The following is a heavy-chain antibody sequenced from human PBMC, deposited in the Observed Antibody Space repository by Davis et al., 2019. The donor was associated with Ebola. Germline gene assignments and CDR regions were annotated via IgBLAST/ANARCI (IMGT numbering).Heavy chain of an antibody. V-gene: IGHV4-34*01. D-gene: IGHD3-10*01. Sequence: MPSETLSLTCAVYGGSFSGYYWSWIRQPPGKGLEWIGEINHSGSTSHNPSLKSRVTIFVDTAKNQFSLKLSTVTAADTAVYYSTSLYYGSGSQNWFDPWGQGTLVTVSS. CDR3: TSLYYGSGSQNWFDP. CDR2: INHSGST. CDR1: GGSFSGYY. J-gene: IGHJ5*02.